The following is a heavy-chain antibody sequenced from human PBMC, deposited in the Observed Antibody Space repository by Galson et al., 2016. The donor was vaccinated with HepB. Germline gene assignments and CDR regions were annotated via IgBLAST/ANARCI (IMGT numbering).Heavy chain of an antibody. CDR2: ITSSGDIT. CDR3: ATELCVSGCYPGPH. CDR1: RFTFSSYA. V-gene: IGHV3-23*01. J-gene: IGHJ4*02. D-gene: IGHD2-21*02. Sequence: SLRLSCAASRFTFSSYAMSWVRQAPGKGLDWVSGITSSGDITYYADFVKGRFTISRDNSKNTLFLQMNSLTTEDTAVYYCATELCVSGCYPGPHWGPGTLVTVSS.